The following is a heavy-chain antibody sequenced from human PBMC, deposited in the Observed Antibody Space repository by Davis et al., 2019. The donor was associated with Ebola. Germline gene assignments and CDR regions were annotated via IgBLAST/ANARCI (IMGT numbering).Heavy chain of an antibody. J-gene: IGHJ4*02. V-gene: IGHV4-59*04. CDR2: IYYSGST. Sequence: SETLSLTCTVSGGSISSYYWSWIRQPPGKGLEWIGSIYYSGSTYYNPSLKSRVTISVDTSKNQFSLQLNSVTPEDTAVYYCARGSGSRMGYWGQGTLVTVSS. D-gene: IGHD3-10*01. CDR3: ARGSGSRMGY. CDR1: GGSISSYY.